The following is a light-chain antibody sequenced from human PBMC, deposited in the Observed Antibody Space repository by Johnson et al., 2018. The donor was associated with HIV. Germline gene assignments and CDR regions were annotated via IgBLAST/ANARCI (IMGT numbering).Light chain of an antibody. CDR3: GTWDTSLSVYV. J-gene: IGLJ1*01. CDR2: ENN. CDR1: SSNIGNNY. V-gene: IGLV1-51*02. Sequence: QSVLTQPPSVSAAPGQKVSISCSGSSSNIGNNYVSWYQQLPGTAPKLLIYENNKRPSGIPDRFSGSKSDTSATLGITGLPTGDEAEYYCGTWDTSLSVYVFGTGTKVTVL.